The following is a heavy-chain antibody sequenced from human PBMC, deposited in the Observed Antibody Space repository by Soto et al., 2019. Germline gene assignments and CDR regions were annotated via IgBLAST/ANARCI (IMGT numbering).Heavy chain of an antibody. CDR1: GFTFSSYA. V-gene: IGHV3-21*01. J-gene: IGHJ4*02. Sequence: ESGGGLVKPGGSLRLSCAASGFTFSSYAMNWVRQAPGQGLEWVSSILGSSAYIHYADSVKGRFTVSRDNDKNSLFLQMDSLRAEDTAVYYCARAFEDYVWGTYPSHYWGQGILVTVSS. D-gene: IGHD3-16*02. CDR2: ILGSSAYI. CDR3: ARAFEDYVWGTYPSHY.